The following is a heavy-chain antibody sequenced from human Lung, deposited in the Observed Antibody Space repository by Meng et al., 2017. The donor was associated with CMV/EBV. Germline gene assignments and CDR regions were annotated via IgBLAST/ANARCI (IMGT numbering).Heavy chain of an antibody. V-gene: IGHV3-48*03. Sequence: SCSASGFTFSSYEMNWVRQAPGKGLEWVSYISSSGSTIYYADSVKGRFTISRDNAKNSLYLQMNSLRAEDTAVYYCAREGIAVAGTGFDYWGQGTXVNGAS. J-gene: IGHJ4*02. CDR3: AREGIAVAGTGFDY. D-gene: IGHD6-19*01. CDR2: ISSSGSTI. CDR1: GFTFSSYE.